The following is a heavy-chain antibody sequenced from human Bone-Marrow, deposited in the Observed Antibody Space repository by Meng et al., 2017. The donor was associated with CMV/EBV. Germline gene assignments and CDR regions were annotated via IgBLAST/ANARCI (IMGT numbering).Heavy chain of an antibody. V-gene: IGHV3-15*01. CDR2: IKGKADGGTT. CDR1: GLTFNIAC. J-gene: IGHJ4*02. D-gene: IGHD1-26*01. Sequence: VYRVECGADLLTAVGSIRLSCPASGLTFNIACVTWVRQAQGKGLEWFGRIKGKADGGTTDYASPVKGRFTISRDNSKNTLYLQMNSLRAEDTAVYYCAAFSGSYYDYWGQGTLVTVSS. CDR3: AAFSGSYYDY.